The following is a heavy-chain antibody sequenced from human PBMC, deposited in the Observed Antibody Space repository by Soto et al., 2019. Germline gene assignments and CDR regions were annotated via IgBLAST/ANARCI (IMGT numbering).Heavy chain of an antibody. CDR3: ARVVRCTRSGCYYLGMDV. CDR1: GESVSSGYYY. Sequence: QVQLQESGPGLVKPSETLSLTCSVSGESVSSGYYYWTWIRQPPGKGLEWIGSILSSGRTNYNPSLKSRVSMSVDTSKNQFSLRLTSVGAADSAIYFCARVVRCTRSGCYYLGMDVWGQGTTVTVFS. V-gene: IGHV4-61*01. D-gene: IGHD2-15*01. J-gene: IGHJ6*02. CDR2: ILSSGRT.